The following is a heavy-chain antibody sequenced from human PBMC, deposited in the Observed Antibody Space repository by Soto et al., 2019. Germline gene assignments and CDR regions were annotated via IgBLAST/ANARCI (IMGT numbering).Heavy chain of an antibody. J-gene: IGHJ4*02. CDR1: GYTFTNYA. CDR3: TPLVIGPI. Sequence: QVHLVQSGAEVKKPGASVKVSCKASGYTFTNYAIHWVRQAPGQRLEWMGWVNAGNGDTKYSQKFQGRVTITRDTSASSAYMELSSLISEDTAIYYCTPLVIGPIWGRGTLVTVSS. V-gene: IGHV1-3*01. CDR2: VNAGNGDT. D-gene: IGHD3-9*01.